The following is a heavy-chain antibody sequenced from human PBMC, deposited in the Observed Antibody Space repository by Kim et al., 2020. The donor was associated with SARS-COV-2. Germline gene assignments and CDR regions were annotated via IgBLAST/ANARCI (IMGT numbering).Heavy chain of an antibody. CDR2: ISNSGST. D-gene: IGHD2-15*01. J-gene: IGHJ5*02. V-gene: IGHV4-59*01. CDR1: GGSISNYY. Sequence: SETLSLTCTVSGGSISNYYWSWIRQPPGKGLEWIWYISNSGSTNYNPSLKSRVTISLHSSRNRFSLKVTSVSAADTSLYYCASEIVRPLNWFHPCGQVTL. CDR3: ASEIVRPLNWFHP.